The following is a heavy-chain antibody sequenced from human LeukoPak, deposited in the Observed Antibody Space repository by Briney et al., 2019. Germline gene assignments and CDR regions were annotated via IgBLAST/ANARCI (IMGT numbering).Heavy chain of an antibody. CDR2: IIPIFGTA. V-gene: IGHV1-69*13. CDR1: GGTFSSYA. Sequence: SVKVSCKASGGTFSSYAISWVRQAPGQGLEWMGGIIPIFGTANYAQKFQGRVTITADESTSTAYMELSSLRSEDTAVYYCATPHYDILTGATDGWLDPWGQGTLVTVSS. CDR3: ATPHYDILTGATDGWLDP. J-gene: IGHJ5*02. D-gene: IGHD3-9*01.